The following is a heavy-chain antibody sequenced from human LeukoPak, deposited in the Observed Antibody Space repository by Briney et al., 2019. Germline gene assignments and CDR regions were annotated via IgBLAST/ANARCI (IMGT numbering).Heavy chain of an antibody. CDR1: GFTFSSYA. V-gene: IGHV3-64D*06. CDR2: ISSNGVTT. D-gene: IGHD6-13*01. J-gene: IGHJ4*02. Sequence: GGSLRLSCSASGFTFSSYAMYWVRQAPGKGLESVSTISSNGVTTYYEDSVKGRFTISRDNSKNTLYLQMSSLRPDDTAVYYCVKGEYSSTWLLDHWGQGTLVTVSS. CDR3: VKGEYSSTWLLDH.